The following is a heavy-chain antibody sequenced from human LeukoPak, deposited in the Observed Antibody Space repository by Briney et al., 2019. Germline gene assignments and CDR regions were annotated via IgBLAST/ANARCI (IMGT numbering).Heavy chain of an antibody. CDR1: GFSFSDYA. CDR3: AKAELGVDTFFDY. D-gene: IGHD3-3*01. CDR2: LSGSGAGT. V-gene: IGHV3-23*01. J-gene: IGHJ4*02. Sequence: GGSLRLSCAASGFSFSDYALGWVRQAPGRGLEWVATLSGSGAGTYYSDSVQGRFTISRVNSKRTLFLQMNSLRAEDTAFYYCAKAELGVDTFFDYWGQGTLVTVSS.